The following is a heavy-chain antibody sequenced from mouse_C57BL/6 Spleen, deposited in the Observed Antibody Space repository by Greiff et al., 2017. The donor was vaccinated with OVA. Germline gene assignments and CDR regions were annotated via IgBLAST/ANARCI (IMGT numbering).Heavy chain of an antibody. CDR3: ARRRNYSNTYFYV. V-gene: IGHV1-52*01. J-gene: IGHJ1*03. CDR1: GYTFTSYW. D-gene: IGHD2-5*01. Sequence: QVQLQQPGAELVRPGSSVKLSCKASGYTFTSYWMHWVKQRPIQGLEWIGNIDPSDSETHYNQKFKDKATLTVDKSSSTAYMHLSSLTSVDSAVYYCARRRNYSNTYFYVWGTGTTVTVSS. CDR2: IDPSDSET.